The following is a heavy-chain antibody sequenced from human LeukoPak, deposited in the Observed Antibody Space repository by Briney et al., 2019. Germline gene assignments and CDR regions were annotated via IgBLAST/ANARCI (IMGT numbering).Heavy chain of an antibody. V-gene: IGHV1-18*01. CDR2: ISAYNGNT. CDR3: AREPGELDYGLYYFDY. Sequence: GASVKVSCKASGYTFTSYGISWVRQAPGQGLEWMGWISAYNGNTNYAQKLQGRVTMTTDTSTSTAYMELRSLRSDDTAVYYCAREPGELDYGLYYFDYWGQGTLVTVSS. CDR1: GYTFTSYG. J-gene: IGHJ4*02. D-gene: IGHD4-17*01.